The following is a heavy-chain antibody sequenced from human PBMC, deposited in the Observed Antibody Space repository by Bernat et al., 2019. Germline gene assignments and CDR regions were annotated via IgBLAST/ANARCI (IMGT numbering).Heavy chain of an antibody. CDR2: ISWNSGSI. CDR1: GFTFDDYA. D-gene: IGHD3-10*01. Sequence: EVQLVESGGGLVQPGRSLRLSCAASGFTFDDYAMHWVRQAPGKGLEWVSGISWNSGSIGYADSVKGRFTISRDNAKNSLYLQMNSLRAEDAALYYCAKGGKTYYYGSGSQGPYYYYMDVWGKGTTVTVSS. J-gene: IGHJ6*03. V-gene: IGHV3-9*01. CDR3: AKGGKTYYYGSGSQGPYYYYMDV.